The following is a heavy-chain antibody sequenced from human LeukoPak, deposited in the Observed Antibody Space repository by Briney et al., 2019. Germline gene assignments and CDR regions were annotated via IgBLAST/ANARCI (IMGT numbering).Heavy chain of an antibody. D-gene: IGHD4-23*01. CDR1: GYTFTSYD. Sequence: GASVKVSCKASGYTFTSYDINWVRQATGQGLEWMGWVNPNNGNTGYAQKFQGRVTITRDTSISTAYMELSSLRSEDTAMYYCARDYGGNSGWFDPWGQGTLVTVSS. CDR2: VNPNNGNT. V-gene: IGHV1-8*03. CDR3: ARDYGGNSGWFDP. J-gene: IGHJ5*02.